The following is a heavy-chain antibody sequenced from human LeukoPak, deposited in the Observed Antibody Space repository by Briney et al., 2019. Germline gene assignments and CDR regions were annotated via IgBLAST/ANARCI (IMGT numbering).Heavy chain of an antibody. CDR1: GYTFTSYG. CDR3: ARAPRGYSYGYLDF. Sequence: GASVKVSCKASGYTFTSYGISWVRQAPGQGLEWMGWISAYNGNTNYAQKLQGRVTMTTDTSTSTAYMELRSLRSDDTAVYYCARAPRGYSYGYLDFWGQGSLVTVSS. J-gene: IGHJ4*02. V-gene: IGHV1-18*04. CDR2: ISAYNGNT. D-gene: IGHD5-18*01.